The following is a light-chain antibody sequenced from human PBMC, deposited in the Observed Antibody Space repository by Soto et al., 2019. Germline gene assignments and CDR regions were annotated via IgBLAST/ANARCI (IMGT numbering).Light chain of an antibody. Sequence: DIQVTKSLSTLSSSVGDRVTITCRASQNINSWLAWYQQKPGKAPNLLIYKASSLENGVPSRFSGSGSGTEFTLTISSLQPDDFATYYCQQYKSYWTFGQGTKVDIK. CDR3: QQYKSYWT. V-gene: IGKV1-5*03. CDR2: KAS. J-gene: IGKJ1*01. CDR1: QNINSW.